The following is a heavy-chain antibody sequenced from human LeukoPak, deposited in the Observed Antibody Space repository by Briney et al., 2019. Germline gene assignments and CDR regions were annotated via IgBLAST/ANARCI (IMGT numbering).Heavy chain of an antibody. J-gene: IGHJ4*02. V-gene: IGHV1-2*02. CDR2: INPNSGGT. CDR1: GYTFTGYY. D-gene: IGHD3-22*01. Sequence: ASVKVSCKASGYTFTGYYMHWVRQAPGQGLEWMGWINPNSGGTNYAQKLQGRVTMTTDTSTSTAYMELRSLRSDDTAVYYCARTGYYYDSSGYYHFDYWGQGTLVTVSS. CDR3: ARTGYYYDSSGYYHFDY.